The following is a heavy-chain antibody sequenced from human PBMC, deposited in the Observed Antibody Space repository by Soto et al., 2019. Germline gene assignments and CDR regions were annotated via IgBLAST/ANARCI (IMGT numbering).Heavy chain of an antibody. D-gene: IGHD5-18*01. J-gene: IGHJ4*02. CDR2: INHSGST. CDR3: ARTTYSYGYLDY. V-gene: IGHV4-34*01. Sequence: SETLSLTCAVYGGSFSGYYWSWIRQPPGKGLEWIGEINHSGSTNYNPSLKSRVTISVDTSKNQFSLKLSSVTAADTAVYYCARTTYSYGYLDYWGQGTLVTVSS. CDR1: GGSFSGYY.